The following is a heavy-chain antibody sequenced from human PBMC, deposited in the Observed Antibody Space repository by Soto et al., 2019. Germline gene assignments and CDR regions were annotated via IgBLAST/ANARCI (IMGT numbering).Heavy chain of an antibody. D-gene: IGHD6-13*01. J-gene: IGHJ4*02. Sequence: SETLSLTCTVSGGSISSYYWSWIRQPPGKGLEWDGDIYYSGSTNYNPSPKSRVTISVDTSKNQFSLKLSSVTAADTAVDYCARVYSSSWANTYYVDYWGQGTLVIVSS. V-gene: IGHV4-59*01. CDR3: ARVYSSSWANTYYVDY. CDR2: IYYSGST. CDR1: GGSISSYY.